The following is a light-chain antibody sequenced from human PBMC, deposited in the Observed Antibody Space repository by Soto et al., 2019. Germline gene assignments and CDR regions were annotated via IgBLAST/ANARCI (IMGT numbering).Light chain of an antibody. Sequence: EIVMTQSPATLSVSPWERATLYCRASQTVSSNLAWYQQKPGQAPRLLIYGASTRATGIPARLSGSGSGTEFTLTISSLQSEDFAVYYCQQYNNWPMYTFGQGTKVDIK. V-gene: IGKV3-15*01. CDR3: QQYNNWPMYT. CDR2: GAS. J-gene: IGKJ2*01. CDR1: QTVSSN.